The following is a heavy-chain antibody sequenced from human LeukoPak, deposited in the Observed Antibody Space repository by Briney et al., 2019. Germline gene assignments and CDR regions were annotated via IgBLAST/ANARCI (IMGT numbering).Heavy chain of an antibody. CDR1: GYAFTGYY. J-gene: IGHJ4*02. CDR3: ARGSYSDSSGYLTY. D-gene: IGHD3-22*01. Sequence: ASVKVSCKVSGYAFTGYYLHWVRQAPGHGLQWMGWINPNSGDTNYAQEFQDRVTVTRDTSITTAYMELTKVPSDDTALYYCARGSYSDSSGYLTYWGQGTLVTVSS. V-gene: IGHV1-2*02. CDR2: INPNSGDT.